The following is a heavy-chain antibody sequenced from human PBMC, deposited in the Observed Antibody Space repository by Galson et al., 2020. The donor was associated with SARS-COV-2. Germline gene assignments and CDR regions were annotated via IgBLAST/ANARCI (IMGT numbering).Heavy chain of an antibody. CDR1: GFTVSSNY. Sequence: GESLKISCAASGFTVSSNYMSWVRQAPGKGLEWVSVIYSGGSTYYADSVKGRFTISRDNSKNTLYLQMNSLRAEDTAVYYCARGQTYGSGSYYNEFFDYWGQGTLVTVSS. V-gene: IGHV3-53*01. D-gene: IGHD3-10*01. CDR2: IYSGGST. J-gene: IGHJ4*02. CDR3: ARGQTYGSGSYYNEFFDY.